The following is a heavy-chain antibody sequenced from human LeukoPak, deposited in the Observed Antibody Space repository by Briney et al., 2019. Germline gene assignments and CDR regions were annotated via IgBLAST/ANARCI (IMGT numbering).Heavy chain of an antibody. CDR1: GFTFSSYS. CDR2: ISSSSSDI. D-gene: IGHD3-10*01. V-gene: IGHV3-21*01. Sequence: PGGSLRLSCAASGFTFSSYSMNWVRQAPGKGLEWVSSISSSSSDIFYADSVRGRFTISRDNAKNSLYLHMNSLRADDTAVYYCAREELGELVEAFDYWGQGTLVTVSS. J-gene: IGHJ4*02. CDR3: AREELGELVEAFDY.